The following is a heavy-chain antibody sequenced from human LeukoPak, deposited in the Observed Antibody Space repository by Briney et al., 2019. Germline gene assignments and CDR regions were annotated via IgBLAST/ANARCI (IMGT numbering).Heavy chain of an antibody. Sequence: SVKVSCKSSGYTFTGYYMHWVRQAPGQGLEWMGGIIPIFGTANYAQKFQGRVTITADKSTSTAYMELSSLRSEDTAVYYCARGASVVAGNDNAFDIWGQGTMVTVSS. D-gene: IGHD6-19*01. CDR3: ARGASVVAGNDNAFDI. CDR1: GYTFTGYY. J-gene: IGHJ3*02. CDR2: IIPIFGTA. V-gene: IGHV1-69*06.